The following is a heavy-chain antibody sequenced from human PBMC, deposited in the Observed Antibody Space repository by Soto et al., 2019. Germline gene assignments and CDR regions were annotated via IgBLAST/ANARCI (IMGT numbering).Heavy chain of an antibody. V-gene: IGHV3-74*01. D-gene: IGHD2-15*01. CDR3: VRTSLVVAAATREDY. CDR1: GFTFSSYW. J-gene: IGHJ4*02. CDR2: INSDGSST. Sequence: EVQLVESGGGLVQPGGSLRLSCAASGFTFSSYWMHWVRQAPGKGLVWVSRINSDGSSTSYADSVKGRXTISXDNXXXXXXXXXXXXXXXXXAXYYCVRTSLVVAAATREDYWGQGTLVTVSS.